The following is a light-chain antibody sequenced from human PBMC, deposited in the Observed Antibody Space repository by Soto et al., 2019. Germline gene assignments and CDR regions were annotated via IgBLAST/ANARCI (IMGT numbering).Light chain of an antibody. Sequence: DIHRTQAPSSLSASLGDRVTITFGASQSLSNRLAWYQQKPGKAPKPLIYKASTLKSGVPSRFSGSGSGTEFTLTISSLQPDDFATYYCQHYNSYSEAFGQGTKVDIK. V-gene: IGKV1-5*03. CDR2: KAS. J-gene: IGKJ1*01. CDR3: QHYNSYSEA. CDR1: QSLSNR.